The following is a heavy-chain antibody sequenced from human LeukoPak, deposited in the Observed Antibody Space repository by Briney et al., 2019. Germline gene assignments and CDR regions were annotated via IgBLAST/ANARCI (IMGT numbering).Heavy chain of an antibody. V-gene: IGHV4-39*07. CDR2: IYYSGST. CDR3: ARLRYTIFGVVIIRNNWFDP. D-gene: IGHD3-3*01. J-gene: IGHJ5*02. CDR1: GGSISSSSYY. Sequence: PSETLSLTCTVSGGSISSSSYYWGWIRQPPGKGLEWIGSIYYSGSTYYNPSLKSRVTISVDTSKNQFSLKLSSVTAADTAVYYCARLRYTIFGVVIIRNNWFDPWGQGTLVTVSS.